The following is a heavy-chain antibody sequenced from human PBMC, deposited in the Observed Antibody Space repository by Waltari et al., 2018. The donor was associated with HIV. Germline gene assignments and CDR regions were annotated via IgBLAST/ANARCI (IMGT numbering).Heavy chain of an antibody. D-gene: IGHD2-15*01. Sequence: QVQLQESGPGLVKPSETLSLTCTVSGGSISSYYWSWIRQPPGKGLEWIGYIYYSGSTNYNPSLKSRVTISVDTSKNQFSLKLSSVTAADTAVYYCARLLQTSYYYGMDVWGQGTTVTVSS. V-gene: IGHV4-59*08. J-gene: IGHJ6*02. CDR3: ARLLQTSYYYGMDV. CDR1: GGSISSYY. CDR2: IYYSGST.